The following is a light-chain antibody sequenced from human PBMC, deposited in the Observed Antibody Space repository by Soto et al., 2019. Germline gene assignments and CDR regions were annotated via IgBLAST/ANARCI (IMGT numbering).Light chain of an antibody. Sequence: QSALTQPPSASGSPGQSVTISCTGTSSDVGGYNYVSWYQQHPGKAPKLMIYEVSKRPSGVPDRFSGSKSGNTASLTVSGRQAEDEADYYCSSYAGSNNFVFGGGTKLTVL. J-gene: IGLJ3*02. CDR3: SSYAGSNNFV. CDR1: SSDVGGYNY. CDR2: EVS. V-gene: IGLV2-8*01.